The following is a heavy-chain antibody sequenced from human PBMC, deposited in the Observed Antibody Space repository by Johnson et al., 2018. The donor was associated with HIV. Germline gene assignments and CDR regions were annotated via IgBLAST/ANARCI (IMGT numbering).Heavy chain of an antibody. Sequence: QVQLVESGGGLVQPGGSLRLSCAASGFTFSSYAMHWVRQAPGKGLEYVSAISSNGGSTYYADSVKGRFTISRDNARNSLYLQMNSLRAEDTAVYYCARVRYSSGWPIYAFDIWGQGTVVIVSS. J-gene: IGHJ3*02. CDR1: GFTFSSYA. V-gene: IGHV3-64*04. D-gene: IGHD6-19*01. CDR2: ISSNGGST. CDR3: ARVRYSSGWPIYAFDI.